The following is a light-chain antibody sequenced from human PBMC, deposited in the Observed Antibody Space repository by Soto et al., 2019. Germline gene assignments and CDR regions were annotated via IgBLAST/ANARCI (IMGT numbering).Light chain of an antibody. CDR1: SGHSNYA. J-gene: IGLJ3*02. CDR2: LNSDGSH. V-gene: IGLV4-69*01. Sequence: QPVLTQSPSASASLGASVKLTCTLSSGHSNYAIAWHQQRPEKGPRYLMKLNSDGSHTKADGMPDRFSGSSSGAERYLTISSLRSEDEADYYCQTWDTGIRVFGGGTKLTVL. CDR3: QTWDTGIRV.